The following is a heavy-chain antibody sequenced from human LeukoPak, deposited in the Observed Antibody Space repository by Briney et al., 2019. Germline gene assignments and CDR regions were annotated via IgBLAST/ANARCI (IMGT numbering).Heavy chain of an antibody. CDR1: GGSISSSNYY. J-gene: IGHJ4*02. D-gene: IGHD5-18*01. V-gene: IGHV4-39*07. Sequence: SETLSLTCTVSGGSISSSNYYWGWIRQPPGKGLEWIGNIYYSGSTYCNPSLKGRVIISIDTSKNQFSLKVSSVTAADTAVYYCVREPKNSYGYIFDYWGQGTLVTVSS. CDR3: VREPKNSYGYIFDY. CDR2: IYYSGST.